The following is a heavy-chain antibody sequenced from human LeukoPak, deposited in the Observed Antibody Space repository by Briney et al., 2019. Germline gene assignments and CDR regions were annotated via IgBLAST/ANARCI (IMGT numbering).Heavy chain of an antibody. D-gene: IGHD6-13*01. CDR3: ATYTSTSPRYFDY. CDR2: IKSNTDGGTT. CDR1: GFTFSNAW. Sequence: GGSLRLSCEASGFTFSNAWMNWVRQAPGKGLEWVGRIKSNTDGGTTDYAAPVKGRFTMSRDDSENTLYLQMNSLQTEDTAVYYCATYTSTSPRYFDYWGQGALVTVSS. V-gene: IGHV3-15*01. J-gene: IGHJ4*02.